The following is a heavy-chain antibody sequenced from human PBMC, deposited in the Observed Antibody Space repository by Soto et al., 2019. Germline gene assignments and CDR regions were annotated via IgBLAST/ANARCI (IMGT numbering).Heavy chain of an antibody. V-gene: IGHV3-53*01. J-gene: IGHJ3*02. CDR1: GFTVSSNL. CDR2: IYSGDSS. CDR3: ARKTYYYGSGTAAFDI. D-gene: IGHD3-10*01. Sequence: GGSLRLSCAASGFTVSSNLMSWVRQAPGKGLEWVSVIYSGDSSYYADSVKGRFTISRDNSKNTLYLQMNSLRAEDTAVYYCARKTYYYGSGTAAFDIWGQGTTVTVSS.